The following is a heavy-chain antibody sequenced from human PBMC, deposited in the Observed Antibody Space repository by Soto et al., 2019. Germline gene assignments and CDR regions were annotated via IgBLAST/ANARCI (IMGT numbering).Heavy chain of an antibody. CDR3: VRPRPSGENYGMDV. V-gene: IGHV3-53*01. CDR1: GLTVSQNY. D-gene: IGHD1-26*01. Sequence: VQLVESGGGLIQPGGSLRLSCVASGLTVSQNYMAWFRQAPERGPQWVSVLYAEGSTYYTESVKGRFTISRDPSKNTLFLQMDGLRAEDTAVYYCVRPRPSGENYGMDVWGQGTTVTVSS. J-gene: IGHJ6*02. CDR2: LYAEGST.